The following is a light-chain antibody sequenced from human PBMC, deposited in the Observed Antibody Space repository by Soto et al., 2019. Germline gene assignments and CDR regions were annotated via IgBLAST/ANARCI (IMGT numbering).Light chain of an antibody. CDR1: QSISSNY. V-gene: IGKV3-20*01. CDR3: QQYGGSPRT. Sequence: EIVLTQSPGTLSLSPGERATLSCRPSQSISSNYLAWYQQTPGQAPRLLIYDASSRAAGTPDRFSGSGSGTDFTLTISRLEPEDFGVYYCQQYGGSPRTFGQGTKVDIK. J-gene: IGKJ1*01. CDR2: DAS.